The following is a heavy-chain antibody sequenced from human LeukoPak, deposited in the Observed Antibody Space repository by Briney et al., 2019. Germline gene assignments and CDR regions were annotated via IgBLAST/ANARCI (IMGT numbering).Heavy chain of an antibody. D-gene: IGHD3-22*01. CDR3: ARPYYYDSRIDP. CDR2: MYYSGST. Sequence: SETLSRNCPVSGGSISSGDYLGSGIRQPPGKGLEWIAYMYYSGSTYYNPSLKSRVTMSADTSKNQLSLKLSSVTAADTAVYYCARPYYYDSRIDPWGQGILVTVSS. J-gene: IGHJ5*02. V-gene: IGHV4-30-4*01. CDR1: GGSISSGDYL.